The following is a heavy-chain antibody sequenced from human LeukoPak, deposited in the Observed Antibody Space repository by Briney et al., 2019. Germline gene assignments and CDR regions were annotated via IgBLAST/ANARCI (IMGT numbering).Heavy chain of an antibody. CDR2: IYTSGST. D-gene: IGHD3-22*01. CDR3: ARLRQGYYDSSGYYWGAYYYYYYMDV. CDR1: GGSISSGSYY. V-gene: IGHV4-61*02. Sequence: PSETLSLTCTVSGGSISSGSYYWSWTRQPAGKGLEWIGRIYTSGSTNYNPSLKSRVTISVDTSKNQFSLKLSSVTAADTAVYYCARLRQGYYDSSGYYWGAYYYYYYMDVWGKGTTVTVSS. J-gene: IGHJ6*03.